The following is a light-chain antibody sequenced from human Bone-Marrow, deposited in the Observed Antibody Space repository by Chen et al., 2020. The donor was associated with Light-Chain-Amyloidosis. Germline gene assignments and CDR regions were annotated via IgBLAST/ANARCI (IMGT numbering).Light chain of an antibody. CDR3: QQYNSYSPRYT. J-gene: IGKJ2*01. CDR1: QSIGDW. CDR2: KSS. Sequence: DIQMTQSPSTLSASVGDRVTITCRASQSIGDWLAWFQQKPGKATNLLIYKSSTLERGVPSRFSGSGSGTEFTLNISSLQPDDVATYYCQQYNSYSPRYTFGQGTKLEMK. V-gene: IGKV1-5*03.